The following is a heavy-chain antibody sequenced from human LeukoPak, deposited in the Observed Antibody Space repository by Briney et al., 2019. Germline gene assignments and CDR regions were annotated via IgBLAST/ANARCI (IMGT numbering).Heavy chain of an antibody. CDR2: INPNSGGT. Sequence: ASVKVSCKASGYTFTVYYMHWVRQAPGQGPEWMGWINPNSGGTNYGQKFQGRVTMTRDTSISTAYMELSRLRSDDTAVYYCARIKSSNKDPISGSYFLYWGQGTLVTVSS. CDR1: GYTFTVYY. CDR3: ARIKSSNKDPISGSYFLY. D-gene: IGHD1-26*01. J-gene: IGHJ1*01. V-gene: IGHV1-2*02.